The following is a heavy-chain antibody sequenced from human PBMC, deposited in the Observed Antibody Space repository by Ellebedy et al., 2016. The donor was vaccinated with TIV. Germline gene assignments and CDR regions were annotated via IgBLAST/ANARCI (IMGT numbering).Heavy chain of an antibody. Sequence: MPSETLSLTCTVSGASVSTSYWSWIRQAPGRGLEWIGYIYDMGGIGSTNYIPSLKSRVIISGDTSKNQPSLSLTSLTAADTAVYYCARKPVPTWAFDYWGQGTLVTVSS. CDR2: IYDMGGIGST. D-gene: IGHD4-11*01. J-gene: IGHJ4*02. CDR3: ARKPVPTWAFDY. V-gene: IGHV4-59*02. CDR1: GASVSTSY.